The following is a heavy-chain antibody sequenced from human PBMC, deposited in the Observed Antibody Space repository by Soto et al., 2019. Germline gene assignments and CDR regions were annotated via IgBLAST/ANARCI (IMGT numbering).Heavy chain of an antibody. Sequence: PSETLSLTCAVSGGSISSSNWWSWVRQPPGKGLEWIGEIYHSGSTNYNPSLKSRVTISVDKSKNQFSLKLSSVTAADTAVYYCARDGWVDYYGMAVWGQGTTVTVSS. CDR3: ARDGWVDYYGMAV. CDR1: GGSISSSNW. J-gene: IGHJ6*02. V-gene: IGHV4-4*02. CDR2: IYHSGST. D-gene: IGHD5-12*01.